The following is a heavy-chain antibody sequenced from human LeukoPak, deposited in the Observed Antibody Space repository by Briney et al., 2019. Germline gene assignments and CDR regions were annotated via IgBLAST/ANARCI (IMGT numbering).Heavy chain of an antibody. Sequence: GASVKVSCKASGYTFTSYGISWVRQAPGQGLEWMGWISDYSGDTNYAQKLQGRVTMTTDTSTSTAYMELRSLRSDDTAVYYCARAGGYNWNDDPDYWGQGTLVTVSS. CDR3: ARAGGYNWNDDPDY. CDR2: ISDYSGDT. D-gene: IGHD1-1*01. V-gene: IGHV1-18*01. J-gene: IGHJ4*02. CDR1: GYTFTSYG.